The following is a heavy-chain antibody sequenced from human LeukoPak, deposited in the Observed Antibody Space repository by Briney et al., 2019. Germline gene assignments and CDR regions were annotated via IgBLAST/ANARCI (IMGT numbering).Heavy chain of an antibody. D-gene: IGHD4-17*01. V-gene: IGHV4-30-2*01. CDR2: IYHSGST. CDR3: AALTTVTSSIDY. J-gene: IGHJ4*02. Sequence: PSETLSLTCAVSGGSISSGGYSWSWIRQPPGKGLGWIGYIYHSGSTYYNPPLKSRVTISVDRSKNQFSLKLSSVTAADTAVYYCAALTTVTSSIDYWGQGTLVTVSS. CDR1: GGSISSGGYS.